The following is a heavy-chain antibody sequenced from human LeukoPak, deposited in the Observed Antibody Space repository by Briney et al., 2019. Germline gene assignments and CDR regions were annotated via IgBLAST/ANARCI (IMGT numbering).Heavy chain of an antibody. D-gene: IGHD1/OR15-1a*01. Sequence: GASEKVSCKASGDTFTNYYLHWVRQAPGQGLEWMGIITPNGGSTSFLQEFQGRVTITRDTSTSTVYMELSSLKSEDTAVYYCAALGGGEHSYFDYWGQGTLVTVSS. J-gene: IGHJ4*02. CDR1: GDTFTNYY. V-gene: IGHV1-46*01. CDR2: ITPNGGST. CDR3: AALGGGEHSYFDY.